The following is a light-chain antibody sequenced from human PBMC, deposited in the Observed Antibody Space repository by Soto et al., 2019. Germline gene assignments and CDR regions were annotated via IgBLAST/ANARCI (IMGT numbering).Light chain of an antibody. CDR2: DVT. J-gene: IGLJ1*01. Sequence: LSQPASVSGSPGQSITISCTGTSSDVGGYEYVSWYQHQPGKAPKLIIYDVTNRPSGVSNRFSGSKSGNTASLTISGIQTEDEADYYCGSITSSSTSVFGTGTKVTVL. CDR1: SSDVGGYEY. CDR3: GSITSSSTSV. V-gene: IGLV2-14*01.